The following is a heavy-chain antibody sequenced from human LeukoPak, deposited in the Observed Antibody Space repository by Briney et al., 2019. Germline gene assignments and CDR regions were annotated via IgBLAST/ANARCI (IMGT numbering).Heavy chain of an antibody. Sequence: PSETLSLTCTVSGGSISNYYWNWIRQSPGKGLEWIGYIYYTGSTNYNPSLKSRVTISIDMSKNQFSLKLSSVTAADTAVYYCARPCGYSNASCGWGKGTLSPSPQ. CDR2: IYYTGST. CDR1: GGSISNYY. D-gene: IGHD5-12*01. J-gene: IGHJ4*02. V-gene: IGHV4-59*01. CDR3: ARPCGYSNASCG.